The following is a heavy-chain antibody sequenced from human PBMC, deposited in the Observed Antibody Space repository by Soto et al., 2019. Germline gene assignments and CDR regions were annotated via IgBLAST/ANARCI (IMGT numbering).Heavy chain of an antibody. J-gene: IGHJ4*02. D-gene: IGHD6-19*01. V-gene: IGHV4-59*08. CDR3: ARGFAIGWYTYFFDL. Sequence: ETLSLTCTVSGASISGYHWGWIRQPPGKGLEWIGYLYYTGSTHYNPSLKSRVTMSVDTSKNQFSLKLNSVTAADTAVYYCARGFAIGWYTYFFDLWGQGPLVTVSS. CDR2: LYYTGST. CDR1: GASISGYH.